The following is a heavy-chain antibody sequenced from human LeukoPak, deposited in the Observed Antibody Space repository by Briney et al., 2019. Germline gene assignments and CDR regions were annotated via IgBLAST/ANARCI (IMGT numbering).Heavy chain of an antibody. Sequence: SETLSLTCAVYGGSFSGYYWSWIRQPPGKGLEWIGEINHSGSTYYNPSVESRVTISVDTSKNQFSLKLSSVTAADTAVYYCAKHYMGSYDNRGLDYWGQGSLVTVSS. V-gene: IGHV4-34*01. CDR2: INHSGST. D-gene: IGHD3-10*01. CDR3: AKHYMGSYDNRGLDY. CDR1: GGSFSGYY. J-gene: IGHJ4*02.